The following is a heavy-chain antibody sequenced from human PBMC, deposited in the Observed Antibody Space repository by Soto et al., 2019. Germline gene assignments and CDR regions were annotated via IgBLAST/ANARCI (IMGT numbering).Heavy chain of an antibody. J-gene: IGHJ3*02. Sequence: ASVKVSCKVSGYTLTELSMHWVRQAPGKGLEWMGGFDPEDGETIYAQKFQGRVTMTEDTSTDTAYMELSSLRSEDTAVYYCETERIQLWSKRSFDIWGQGTMVTVSS. CDR3: ETERIQLWSKRSFDI. CDR2: FDPEDGET. D-gene: IGHD5-18*01. CDR1: GYTLTELS. V-gene: IGHV1-24*01.